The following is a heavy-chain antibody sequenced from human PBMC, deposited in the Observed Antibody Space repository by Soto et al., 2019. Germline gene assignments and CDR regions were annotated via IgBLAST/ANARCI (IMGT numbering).Heavy chain of an antibody. CDR1: GGTFSSYA. Sequence: QVQLVQSGAEVKKPGSSVKVSCKASGGTFSSYAINWVRQAPGQGLEWMGGIIPIFGTANHAQKFQGRVKITAEESTSTAYMEVSSLRSEDTAVYYWGVSPGGDYYYGMDVWGQGTTVTVSS. D-gene: IGHD3-10*01. V-gene: IGHV1-69*12. CDR2: IIPIFGTA. J-gene: IGHJ6*02. CDR3: GVSPGGDYYYGMDV.